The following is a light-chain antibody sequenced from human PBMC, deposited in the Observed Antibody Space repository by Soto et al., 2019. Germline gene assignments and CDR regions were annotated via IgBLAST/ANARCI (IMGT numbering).Light chain of an antibody. CDR2: LAS. J-gene: IGKJ1*01. Sequence: EIVLTQSPATLSSFPGDRVTLSCRASQAFNTRLAWYQHKPGQAPRLLIYLASNRAAGVPARFSGSGSGTDFTLTISDVEPEDFEVYYCHQRQSWPRTFGRGTKVDI. V-gene: IGKV3-11*01. CDR1: QAFNTR. CDR3: HQRQSWPRT.